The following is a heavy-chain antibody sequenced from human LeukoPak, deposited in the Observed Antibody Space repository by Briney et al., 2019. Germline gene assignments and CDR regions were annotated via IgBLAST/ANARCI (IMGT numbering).Heavy chain of an antibody. D-gene: IGHD1-14*01. V-gene: IGHV3-21*01. Sequence: GGSLRLSCAASGFTFSSYSMNWVRQAPGKGLEWVSSISSSSSYIYYADSVKGRFTISRDNAKNSLYLQMNSLRAEDTAVYYCASLLTPNRPYNWFDPWGQGTLVTVSS. CDR3: ASLLTPNRPYNWFDP. CDR1: GFTFSSYS. CDR2: ISSSSSYI. J-gene: IGHJ5*02.